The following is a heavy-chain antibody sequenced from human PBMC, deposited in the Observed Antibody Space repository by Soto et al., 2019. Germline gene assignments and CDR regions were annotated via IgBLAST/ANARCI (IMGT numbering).Heavy chain of an antibody. J-gene: IGHJ4*02. Sequence: QVQLVESGGGVVQPGRSLRLSCGASGFTFSTYGMHWVRQGPGKGLEWVAVIWYDGSNKYYADSVKGRFTISRDDSKNTLSLQMNSLRAEDTAVYYCARDEGLGMTYFDYWGQGTLVTVSS. CDR3: ARDEGLGMTYFDY. CDR2: IWYDGSNK. D-gene: IGHD7-27*01. CDR1: GFTFSTYG. V-gene: IGHV3-33*01.